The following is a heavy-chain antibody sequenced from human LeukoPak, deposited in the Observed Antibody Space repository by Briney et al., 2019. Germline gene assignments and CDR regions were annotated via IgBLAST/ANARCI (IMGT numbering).Heavy chain of an antibody. Sequence: GGSLRLSCAASGFTFSSYAMSWVRQAPGKGLEWVSAMSGSGGSTYYADSVKGRFTISRDDSKNTLYLQMNSLRAEHTAVYYCAKDPGYSSGWPVFDYWGQGTLVTVSS. D-gene: IGHD6-19*01. CDR3: AKDPGYSSGWPVFDY. CDR1: GFTFSSYA. CDR2: MSGSGGST. J-gene: IGHJ4*02. V-gene: IGHV3-23*01.